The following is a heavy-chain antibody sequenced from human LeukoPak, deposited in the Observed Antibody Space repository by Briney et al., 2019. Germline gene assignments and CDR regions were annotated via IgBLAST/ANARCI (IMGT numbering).Heavy chain of an antibody. CDR3: ARGTGTRVAPYYFDH. D-gene: IGHD1-1*01. CDR2: ISYDGSHK. V-gene: IGHV3-30-3*01. CDR1: GCTFSSFA. J-gene: IGHJ4*02. Sequence: GGSLRLSCAGSGCTFSSFAMHWVRQAPGKGLEWVAVISYDGSHKYYADSVKGRFTISRDNSKNTLYVQMNSLRTEDTAMYYCARGTGTRVAPYYFDHWGQGTLVTVSS.